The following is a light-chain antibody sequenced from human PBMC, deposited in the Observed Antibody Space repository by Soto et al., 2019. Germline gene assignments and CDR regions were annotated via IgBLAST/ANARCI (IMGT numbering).Light chain of an antibody. Sequence: DIVMTQSPDSLAVSLGERATINCKSSQSVLYSSNNKNYLAGYQQKTGQPPKLFIYWASTRESGVPDRFSGSGSGTDFTLTISSLQAEDVAVYYCQQYYRTPLTFGGGTKVEIK. CDR1: QSVLYSSNNKNY. J-gene: IGKJ4*01. CDR3: QQYYRTPLT. V-gene: IGKV4-1*01. CDR2: WAS.